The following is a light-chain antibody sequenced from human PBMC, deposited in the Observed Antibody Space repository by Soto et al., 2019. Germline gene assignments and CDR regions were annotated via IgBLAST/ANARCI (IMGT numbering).Light chain of an antibody. V-gene: IGKV3-15*01. J-gene: IGKJ2*01. Sequence: IVMTQSPATLSLSLGEIATLSCRASQSVGSNLAWYQQKHGQAPRLLIYGASSRATGIPARFGGSGSGTEFTLTISSLQSEDFAVYYCQQYNNWPRTFGQGTKLEIK. CDR3: QQYNNWPRT. CDR2: GAS. CDR1: QSVGSN.